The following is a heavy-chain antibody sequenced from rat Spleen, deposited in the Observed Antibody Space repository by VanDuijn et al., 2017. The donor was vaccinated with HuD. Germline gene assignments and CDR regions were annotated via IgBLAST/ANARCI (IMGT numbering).Heavy chain of an antibody. D-gene: IGHD1-2*01. Sequence: EVQLVESGGGLVQPGRSMKLSCAASGFTFSDYYMAWVRQAPKKGLEWVASISYEGSSTYYGDSVKGRFTISRDNGKSTLYLQMNSLRSEDTATYYCARAAMKDYWGQGVMVTVSS. CDR2: ISYEGSST. CDR3: ARAAMKDY. J-gene: IGHJ2*01. CDR1: GFTFSDYY. V-gene: IGHV5-22*01.